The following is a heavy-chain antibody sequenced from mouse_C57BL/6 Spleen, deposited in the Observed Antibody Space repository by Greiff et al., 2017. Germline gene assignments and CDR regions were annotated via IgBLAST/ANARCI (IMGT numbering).Heavy chain of an antibody. V-gene: IGHV5-16*01. CDR1: GFTFSDYY. J-gene: IGHJ4*01. CDR2: INYDGSST. Sequence: EVKLVESEGGLVQPGSSMKLSCTASGFTFSDYYMAWVRQVPEKGLEWVANINYDGSSTYYLDSLKSRFIISRDNAKNILYLQMSSLKSEDTATDYCARERGDYDDAMDGWGKGTSVTVSS. D-gene: IGHD2-4*01. CDR3: ARERGDYDDAMDG.